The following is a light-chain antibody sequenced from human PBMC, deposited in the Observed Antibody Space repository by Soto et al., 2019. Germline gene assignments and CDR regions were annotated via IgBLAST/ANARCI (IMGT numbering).Light chain of an antibody. V-gene: IGKV3-11*01. CDR1: QSVSSY. CDR3: QQRSNWLIT. CDR2: DAS. J-gene: IGKJ5*01. Sequence: EIVLTQSPATLSLSPGERATLSCRASQSVSSYLAWYQQKPGQAPRLLIYDASNGATGIPARVSGSGSGTDFTLTISSLEPEDFAVYYCQQRSNWLITFGQGTRLEIK.